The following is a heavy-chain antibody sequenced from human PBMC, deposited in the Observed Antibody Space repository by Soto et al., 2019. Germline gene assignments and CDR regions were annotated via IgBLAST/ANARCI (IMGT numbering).Heavy chain of an antibody. D-gene: IGHD3-16*01. J-gene: IGHJ6*02. CDR3: ARDSTGGESGMDV. V-gene: IGHV1-2*04. CDR1: GYTGTGYY. Sequence: ASVKVSCKASGYTGTGYYMHWVRQAPGQGVEGMGWINPNSGGTNYAQKFQGWVTMTPDTSISTAYMELSRLRSADTALYYCARDSTGGESGMDVWGQGTTVTVSS. CDR2: INPNSGGT.